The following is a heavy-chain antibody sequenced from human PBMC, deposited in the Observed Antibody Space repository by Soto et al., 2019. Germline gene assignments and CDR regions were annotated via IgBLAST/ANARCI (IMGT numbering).Heavy chain of an antibody. CDR2: IYYSGST. D-gene: IGHD4-17*01. CDR3: ARGSTTEYYFDY. CDR1: GGSISSYY. J-gene: IGHJ4*02. V-gene: IGHV4-59*01. Sequence: SETLSLTCTVSGGSISSYYWSWFRQPPGKGLEWIGYIYYSGSTNYNPSLKSRVTISVDTSKNQFSLKLSSVTAADTAVYYCARGSTTEYYFDYWGQGTLVTVS.